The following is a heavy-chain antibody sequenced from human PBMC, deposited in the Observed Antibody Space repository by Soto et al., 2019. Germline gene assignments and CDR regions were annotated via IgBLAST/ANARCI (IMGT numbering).Heavy chain of an antibody. CDR1: GGPFSSYT. V-gene: IGHV1-69*06. Sequence: HVQLVQSGAEVKKPGSSVKVSCKASGGPFSSYTISWVRQAPGQGLEWMGGIIPMFETANYAQKFQGRVTITADKSTDTAYMELSSMRSEETDVYYCAREFLRMNYYYDGVDVWGQGTTVIVSS. D-gene: IGHD4-17*01. CDR3: AREFLRMNYYYDGVDV. CDR2: IIPMFETA. J-gene: IGHJ6*02.